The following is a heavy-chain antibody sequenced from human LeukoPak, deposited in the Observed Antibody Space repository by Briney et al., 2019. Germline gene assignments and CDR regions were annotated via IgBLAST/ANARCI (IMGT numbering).Heavy chain of an antibody. CDR2: IKSKTDGGTT. CDR1: GFTFSNAW. J-gene: IGHJ4*02. CDR3: TTDNGYGDYGVKYYFDY. D-gene: IGHD4-17*01. Sequence: GGSLRLSCAASGFTFSNAWMSWVRQAPGKGLEWVGRIKSKTDGGTTDYAAPVKGRFTISRDDSKNTLYLQMSSLKTEDTAVYYCTTDNGYGDYGVKYYFDYWGQGTLVTVSS. V-gene: IGHV3-15*01.